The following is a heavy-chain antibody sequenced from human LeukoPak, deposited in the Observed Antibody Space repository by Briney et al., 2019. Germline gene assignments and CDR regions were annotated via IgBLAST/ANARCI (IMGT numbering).Heavy chain of an antibody. D-gene: IGHD1-7*01. CDR2: IIPVAGVT. CDR3: ARSVLYNWNYSV. V-gene: IGHV1-69*04. Sequence: SVKVSCKASGGTFSNYAIGWVRQAPGQGLEWMGRIIPVAGVTNNAQKFQGRVTITTDTSTSTAYMELRSLRSDDTAVYYCARSVLYNWNYSVWGQGTLVTVSS. CDR1: GGTFSNYA. J-gene: IGHJ4*02.